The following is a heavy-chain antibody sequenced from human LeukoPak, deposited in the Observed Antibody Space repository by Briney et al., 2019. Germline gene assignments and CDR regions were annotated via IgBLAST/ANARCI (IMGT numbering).Heavy chain of an antibody. CDR3: AKDITYYDKEAYFDY. D-gene: IGHD3-22*01. V-gene: IGHV3-9*01. CDR1: GFTFDDYA. J-gene: IGHJ4*02. CDR2: ISWNSGSI. Sequence: PGRSLRLSCAASGFTFDDYAMHWVRHAPGKGLEWVSGISWNSGSIGYADSVKGRFTISRDNAKNSLYLQMNSLRAEDTALYYCAKDITYYDKEAYFDYWGQGTLVTVSS.